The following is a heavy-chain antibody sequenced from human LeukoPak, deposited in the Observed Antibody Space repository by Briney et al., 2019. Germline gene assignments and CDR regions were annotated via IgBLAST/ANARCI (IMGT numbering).Heavy chain of an antibody. J-gene: IGHJ4*02. D-gene: IGHD3-22*01. CDR3: ASHMRGSGYNAAFDY. CDR2: IYTSGST. Sequence: SETLSLTCTVSGGSISSYYWSWIRQPAGRGLEWIGRIYTSGSTNYNPPLKSRVTMSVDTSKNQFSLKLSSVTAADTAVYYCASHMRGSGYNAAFDYWGQGTLVTVSS. CDR1: GGSISSYY. V-gene: IGHV4-4*07.